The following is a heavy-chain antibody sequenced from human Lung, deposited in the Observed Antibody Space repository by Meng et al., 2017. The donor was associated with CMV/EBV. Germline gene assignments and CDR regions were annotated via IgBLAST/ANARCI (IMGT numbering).Heavy chain of an antibody. Sequence: GSALKISCASSEFTFDDYAMHWVRHVPGKGLEWVSGISWKIGDGYADYVEGRFIISRDKFKNTVYLQMNSVRLEDTALYFCVKDTGARIGVAGTALDHWGQGXVVTVSS. CDR1: EFTFDDYA. V-gene: IGHV3-9*01. CDR2: ISWKIGD. D-gene: IGHD6-19*01. J-gene: IGHJ4*02. CDR3: VKDTGARIGVAGTALDH.